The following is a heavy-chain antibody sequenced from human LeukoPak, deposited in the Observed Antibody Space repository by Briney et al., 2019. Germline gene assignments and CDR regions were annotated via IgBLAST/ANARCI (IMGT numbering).Heavy chain of an antibody. CDR3: ARRAWVATTALYYFDY. J-gene: IGHJ4*02. Sequence: GESLKISCKGSGYSFTSYWIGWVRQMPGKGLEWMGIIYPGDSDTRYSPSFQGQVTISADKSISTAYLQWSSLKASDTAVYYCARRAWVATTALYYFDYWGQGTLVTVSS. CDR1: GYSFTSYW. V-gene: IGHV5-51*01. CDR2: IYPGDSDT. D-gene: IGHD5-12*01.